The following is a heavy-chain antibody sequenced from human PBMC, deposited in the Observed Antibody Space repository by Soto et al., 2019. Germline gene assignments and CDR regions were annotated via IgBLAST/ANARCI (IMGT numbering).Heavy chain of an antibody. CDR1: GFPFSRLW. V-gene: IGHV3-7*01. D-gene: IGHD3-10*01. Sequence: GALSVSGADSGFPFSRLWMSWVRQAPGKGLEWVANIKQDGSEKYYVDSVKGRFTISRDNAKNSLYLQMNSLRAEDTAVYYCAIASFMIRGPAPVAHW. J-gene: IGHJ1*01. CDR2: IKQDGSEK. CDR3: AIASFMIRGPAPVAH.